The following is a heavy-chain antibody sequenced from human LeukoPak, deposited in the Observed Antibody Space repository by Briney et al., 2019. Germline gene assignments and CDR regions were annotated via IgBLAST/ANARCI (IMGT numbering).Heavy chain of an antibody. CDR1: GGTFSSYA. D-gene: IGHD3-22*01. CDR2: IIPILGIA. V-gene: IGHV1-69*04. Sequence: SVKVPCKASGGTFSSYAISWVRQAPGQGLEWMGRIIPILGIANYAQKFQGRVTITADKSTSTAYMELSSLRSEDTAVYYCARVYYYDSSGYYYFDYWGQGTLVTVSS. CDR3: ARVYYYDSSGYYYFDY. J-gene: IGHJ4*02.